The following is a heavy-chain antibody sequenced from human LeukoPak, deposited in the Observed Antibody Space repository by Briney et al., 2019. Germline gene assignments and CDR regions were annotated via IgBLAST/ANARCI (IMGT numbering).Heavy chain of an antibody. CDR3: ARGPNSNWSGLDF. V-gene: IGHV3-74*01. Sequence: GRSLRLSCTASGFSFSGHWMHWARQLPGKGLVWVSRISPTGSTTSYADSVKGRFTVSRDNAKNTLYLQVNNLRAEDTAVYYCARGPNSNWSGLDFWGQGTLLTVSS. D-gene: IGHD6-6*01. J-gene: IGHJ4*02. CDR1: GFSFSGHW. CDR2: ISPTGSTT.